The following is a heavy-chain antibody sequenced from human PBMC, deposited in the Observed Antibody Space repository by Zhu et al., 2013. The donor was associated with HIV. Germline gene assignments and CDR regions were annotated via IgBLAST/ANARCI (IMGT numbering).Heavy chain of an antibody. CDR2: IIPIFARP. J-gene: IGHJ4*02. D-gene: IGHD3-3*01. CDR1: GYSFSDYY. V-gene: IGHV1-69*13. CDR3: AADAGDFWSGYPLDH. Sequence: PGASVKVSCKASGYSFSDYYIHWVRQAPGQGLEWMGMIIPIFARPNYAQQFQGRVTITADESTATVYMELSSLKSDDTAIYYCAADAGDFWSGYPLDHWGQGSLVAVSS.